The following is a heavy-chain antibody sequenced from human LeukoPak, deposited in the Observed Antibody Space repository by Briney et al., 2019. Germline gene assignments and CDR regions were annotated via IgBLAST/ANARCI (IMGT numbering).Heavy chain of an antibody. V-gene: IGHV1-2*04. Sequence: ASVKVSCKASGYTFTGYYMHWVRQAPGQGLEWMGWINPNSGGTNYAQKFQGWVTMTRDTSISTAYMEPSRLRSDDTAVYYCAREGPVERYFDWLSLRGDAFDIWGQGTMVTVSS. CDR3: AREGPVERYFDWLSLRGDAFDI. D-gene: IGHD3-9*01. CDR1: GYTFTGYY. CDR2: INPNSGGT. J-gene: IGHJ3*02.